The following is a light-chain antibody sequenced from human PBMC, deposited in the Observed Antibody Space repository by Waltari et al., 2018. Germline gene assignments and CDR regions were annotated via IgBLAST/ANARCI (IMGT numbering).Light chain of an antibody. Sequence: QLVLTQSPSASASLGASVRLTCTLDSGHSSNIIACHQQQPEKGTRYLMKVNSDGSHSKGDEIPERFSGSGSGAERYLTSSSVQSEDEADYYCQTGGHGTWVFGGGTKLTVL. CDR1: SGHSSNI. V-gene: IGLV4-69*01. CDR3: QTGGHGTWV. J-gene: IGLJ3*02. CDR2: VNSDGSH.